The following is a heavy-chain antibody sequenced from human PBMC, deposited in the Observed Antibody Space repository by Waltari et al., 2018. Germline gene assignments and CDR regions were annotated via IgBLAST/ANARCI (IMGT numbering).Heavy chain of an antibody. D-gene: IGHD1-1*01. J-gene: IGHJ4*02. Sequence: QVQLVQSGAEVKKPGSSVKVSCKASGGTFSRYAISWVRLAPGRGLEWMGGIIPIFGTANYAQKFQGRVTITTDESTSTAYMELSSLRSEDTAVYYCARGVGGQWNKGFDYWGQGTLVTVSS. CDR3: ARGVGGQWNKGFDY. CDR2: IIPIFGTA. V-gene: IGHV1-69*05. CDR1: GGTFSRYA.